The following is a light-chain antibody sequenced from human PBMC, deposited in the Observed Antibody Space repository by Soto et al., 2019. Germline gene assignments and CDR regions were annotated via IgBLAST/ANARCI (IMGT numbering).Light chain of an antibody. CDR1: SSDVGAYDY. Sequence: QSALTQPASVSGSPGQSITISCTGTSSDVGAYDYVSWYQQHPGNAPKLLISDVSKRPSGVSDRFSGSKSGNTASLTISGLQDEDEADYYCSSYTTSTTVVFGGVTKLTVL. J-gene: IGLJ3*02. CDR3: SSYTTSTTVV. V-gene: IGLV2-14*01. CDR2: DVS.